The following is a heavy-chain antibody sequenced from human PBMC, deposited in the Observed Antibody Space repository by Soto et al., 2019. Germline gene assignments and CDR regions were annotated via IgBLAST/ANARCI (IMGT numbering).Heavy chain of an antibody. V-gene: IGHV3-30-3*01. CDR3: ARDYGVAAASDHAFDI. CDR1: GFTFSSYA. D-gene: IGHD6-13*01. Sequence: QVQLVESGGGVVQPGRSLRLSCAASGFTFSSYAMHWVRQAPGKGLEWVAVISYDGSNKYYADSVKGRFTISRDNSKNTLYLQMNSLRAEDTAVYYCARDYGVAAASDHAFDIWGQGTMVTVSS. CDR2: ISYDGSNK. J-gene: IGHJ3*02.